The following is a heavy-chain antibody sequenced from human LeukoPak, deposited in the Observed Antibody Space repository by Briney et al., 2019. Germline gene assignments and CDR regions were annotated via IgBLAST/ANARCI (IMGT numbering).Heavy chain of an antibody. CDR2: INHSGST. Sequence: SETLSLTCAVYGGSFSGYYWSWIRQPPGKGLKRIGEINHSGSTNYNPSLKSRVTISVDTSKNQFSLKLSSVTAADTAVYYCARGRSFSWSGYSSYFDYWGQGTLVTVSS. CDR1: GGSFSGYY. D-gene: IGHD3-3*01. CDR3: ARGRSFSWSGYSSYFDY. V-gene: IGHV4-34*01. J-gene: IGHJ4*02.